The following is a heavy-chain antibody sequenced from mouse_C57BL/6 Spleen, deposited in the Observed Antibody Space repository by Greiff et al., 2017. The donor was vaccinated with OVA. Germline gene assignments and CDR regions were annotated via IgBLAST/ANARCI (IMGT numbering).Heavy chain of an antibody. CDR3: ARGYGSSYDYFDY. V-gene: IGHV1-22*01. Sequence: EVMLVESGPELVKPGASVKMSCKASGYTFTDYNMHWVKQSHGKSLEWIGYINPNNGGTSYNQKFKGKATLTVNKSSSTAYMALRSLTSEDSAVYYCARGYGSSYDYFDYWGQGTTLTVSS. D-gene: IGHD1-1*01. J-gene: IGHJ2*01. CDR2: INPNNGGT. CDR1: GYTFTDYN.